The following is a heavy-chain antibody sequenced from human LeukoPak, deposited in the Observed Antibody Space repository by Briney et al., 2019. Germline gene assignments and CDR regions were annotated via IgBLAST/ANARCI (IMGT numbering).Heavy chain of an antibody. J-gene: IGHJ3*01. CDR2: IYSNSGGT. V-gene: IGHV1-2*06. Sequence: ASVKVSCKAFGYTFTGYHIHWVRQAPGQGLERMGRIYSNSGGTNYAQKFQGRVTMTRDTSISTAYMELSRLRSDDTAVYYCARDRSDAFDFWGQGTMVTVSS. CDR3: ARDRSDAFDF. CDR1: GYTFTGYH.